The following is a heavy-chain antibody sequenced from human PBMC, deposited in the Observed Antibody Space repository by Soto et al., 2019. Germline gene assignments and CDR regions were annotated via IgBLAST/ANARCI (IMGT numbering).Heavy chain of an antibody. D-gene: IGHD6-13*01. CDR1: GGSFSGYY. CDR3: ARVSPFRIAAAAPWLYYFDY. J-gene: IGHJ4*02. Sequence: SETLSLTCAVYGGSFSGYYWSWIRQPPGKGLEWIGEINHSGSTNYNPSLKSRVTISVDTSKNQFSLKLSSVTAADTAVYYCARVSPFRIAAAAPWLYYFDYWGQGTLVTVS. V-gene: IGHV4-34*01. CDR2: INHSGST.